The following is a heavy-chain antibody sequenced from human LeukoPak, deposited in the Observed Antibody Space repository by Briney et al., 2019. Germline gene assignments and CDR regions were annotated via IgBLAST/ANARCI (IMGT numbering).Heavy chain of an antibody. Sequence: SVKVSCKASGYTFTSYDINWVRQATGQGLEWMGGIIPIFGTANYAQKFQGRVTITADKSTSTAYMELSSLRSEDTAVYYCARDSGPYYYYYMDVWGKGTTVTVSS. CDR3: ARDSGPYYYYYMDV. V-gene: IGHV1-69*06. D-gene: IGHD1-1*01. J-gene: IGHJ6*03. CDR2: IIPIFGTA. CDR1: GYTFTSYD.